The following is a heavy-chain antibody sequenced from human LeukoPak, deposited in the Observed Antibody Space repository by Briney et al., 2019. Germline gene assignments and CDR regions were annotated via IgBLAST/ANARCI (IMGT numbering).Heavy chain of an antibody. D-gene: IGHD3-10*01. V-gene: IGHV5-51*01. CDR1: GYSFIGYW. Sequence: GEPRQFSGKGSGYSFIGYWIGGVRQMPGKGLEWMGIIVSGDSDTRYSPSSQAQVTISADKSISTAYLQWSSLKASDTAMYYCARLGSGRHSNWFDPWGQGTLVTVSS. J-gene: IGHJ5*02. CDR2: IVSGDSDT. CDR3: ARLGSGRHSNWFDP.